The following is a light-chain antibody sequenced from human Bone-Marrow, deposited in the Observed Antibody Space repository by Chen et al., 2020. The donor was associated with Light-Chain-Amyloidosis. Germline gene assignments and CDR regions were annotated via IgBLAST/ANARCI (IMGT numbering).Light chain of an antibody. J-gene: IGLJ2*01. CDR1: DLPTKY. CDR2: RDT. CDR3: QSADSSGTYEVI. Sequence: SYELTQPPSVSVSPGQTARITCSGDDLPTKYAYWYQQKPGKAPVLVIHRDTERPSGISERFSGSSSGTTATLTISGVPAEDEADYHCQSADSSGTYEVIFGGGTKLAVL. V-gene: IGLV3-25*03.